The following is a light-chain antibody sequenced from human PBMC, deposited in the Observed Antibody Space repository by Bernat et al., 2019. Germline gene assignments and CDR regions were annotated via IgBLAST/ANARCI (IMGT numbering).Light chain of an antibody. CDR1: SSNIGSNT. CDR2: SNN. J-gene: IGLJ3*02. V-gene: IGLV1-44*01. Sequence: QSVLTQPPSASGTPGQRVTISCSGSSSNIGSNTVNWYQHLPGTAPKLLIYSNNQRPSGVPDRFSGSKSGTSASLAISGLKSEDEADYYCSAWDSSLSAWVFGGGTKLTVL. CDR3: SAWDSSLSAWV.